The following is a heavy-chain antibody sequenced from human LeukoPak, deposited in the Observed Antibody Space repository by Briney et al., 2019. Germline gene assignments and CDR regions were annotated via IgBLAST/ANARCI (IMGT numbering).Heavy chain of an antibody. J-gene: IGHJ3*02. CDR3: ARDKVGIAAAGTDAFDI. Sequence: SQTLSLTCTVSGGSISSGSYYWSWIRQPAGKGLEWIGRIYTSGSTNYNPSLKSRVTISVDTSKNQFSLKLSSVTAADTAVYYCARDKVGIAAAGTDAFDIWGQGTMVTVSS. CDR2: IYTSGST. CDR1: GGSISSGSYY. V-gene: IGHV4-61*02. D-gene: IGHD6-13*01.